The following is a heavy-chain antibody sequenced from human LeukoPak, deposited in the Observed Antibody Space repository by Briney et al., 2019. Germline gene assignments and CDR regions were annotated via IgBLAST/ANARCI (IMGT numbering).Heavy chain of an antibody. V-gene: IGHV3-21*01. CDR2: ISSSSSYI. Sequence: KSGGSLRLSCAASGFTFSSYSMNWVRQAPGKGLEWVSSISSSSSYIYYADSVKGRFTISRDNAKNSLYLQMNSLRAEDTAVYYCARDHPSSGWYRYYYYYMDVWGKGTTVTISS. J-gene: IGHJ6*03. CDR3: ARDHPSSGWYRYYYYYMDV. CDR1: GFTFSSYS. D-gene: IGHD6-19*01.